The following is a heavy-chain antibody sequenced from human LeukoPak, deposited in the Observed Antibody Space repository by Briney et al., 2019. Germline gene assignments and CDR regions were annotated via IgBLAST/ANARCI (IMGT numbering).Heavy chain of an antibody. CDR3: ARDRGSANWFDP. CDR2: IYYSGST. J-gene: IGHJ5*02. V-gene: IGHV4-30-4*01. Sequence: SQTLSLTCTVSGGSISSGDYYWSWIRQPPGKGLEWIGYIYYSGSTYYNPSLKSRVTISVDTSKNQFSLKLSSVTAADTAVYYCARDRGSANWFDPWGQGTLVTVSS. D-gene: IGHD6-25*01. CDR1: GGSISSGDYY.